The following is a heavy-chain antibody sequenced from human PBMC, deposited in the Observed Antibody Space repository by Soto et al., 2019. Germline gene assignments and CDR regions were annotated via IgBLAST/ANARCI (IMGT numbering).Heavy chain of an antibody. CDR1: GFTFSGSA. CDR2: IRSKANSYAT. CDR3: TSGLTSREQYCISTSCYPGLYYYGMDV. Sequence: GGSLRLSCAASGFTFSGSAMHWVRQASGKGLEWVGRIRSKANSYATAYAASVKGRFTISRDDSKNTAYLQMNSLKTEDTAVYYCTSGLTSREQYCISTSCYPGLYYYGMDVWGQGTTVTVSS. D-gene: IGHD2-2*01. J-gene: IGHJ6*02. V-gene: IGHV3-73*01.